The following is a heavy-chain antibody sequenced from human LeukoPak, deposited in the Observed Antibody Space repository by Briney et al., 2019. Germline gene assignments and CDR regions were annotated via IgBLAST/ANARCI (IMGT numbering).Heavy chain of an antibody. Sequence: SATLSLTCTVSGGSISSLYWSWIRQSADKGLEWIGRIYASGGTNYNPSLKSRVTVSLDTSRNQFSLKVKSVTAAATAVYFCAGGPVTARGQFDYWGQGMLVSVSS. CDR3: AGGPVTARGQFDY. D-gene: IGHD4-23*01. CDR1: GGSISSLY. CDR2: IYASGGT. J-gene: IGHJ4*02. V-gene: IGHV4-4*07.